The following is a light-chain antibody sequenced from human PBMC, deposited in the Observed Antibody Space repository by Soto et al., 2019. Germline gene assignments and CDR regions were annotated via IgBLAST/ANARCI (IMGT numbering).Light chain of an antibody. Sequence: DIQMTQSPSTLSASVGDRVTISCRASQSISRWLDWYQQKPGKAPNLLIYKASNLESGVPSRFRGSGSGTEFALTASSLQPDDFATYFCQQYKRYSTFGQGTKVEI. V-gene: IGKV1-5*03. CDR2: KAS. J-gene: IGKJ1*01. CDR1: QSISRW. CDR3: QQYKRYST.